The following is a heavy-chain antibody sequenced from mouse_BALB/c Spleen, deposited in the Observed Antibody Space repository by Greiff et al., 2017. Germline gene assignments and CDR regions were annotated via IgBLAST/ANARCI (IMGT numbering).Heavy chain of an antibody. D-gene: IGHD4-1*01. V-gene: IGHV5-9-4*01. J-gene: IGHJ2*01. Sequence: EVKLVESGGGLVKPGGSLKLSCAASGFTFSSYAMSWVRQSPEKRLEWVAEISSGGSYTYYPDTVTGRFTISRDNAKNTLYLEMSSLRSEDTAMYYCAREEGTGTGFDYWGQGTTLTVSS. CDR3: AREEGTGTGFDY. CDR2: ISSGGSYT. CDR1: GFTFSSYA.